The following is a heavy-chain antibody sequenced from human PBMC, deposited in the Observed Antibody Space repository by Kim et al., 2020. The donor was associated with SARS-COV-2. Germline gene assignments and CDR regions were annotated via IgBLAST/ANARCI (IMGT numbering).Heavy chain of an antibody. CDR3: TSWMTTVVTGFDP. CDR1: GFTFGDYA. Sequence: GGSLRLSCTASGFTFGDYAMSWVRQAPGKGLEWVGFIRSKAYGGSKAYAASVKGRFTISSDDNKSIAYLKMNSLKTEDTAVYYCTSWMTTVVTGFDPWGQGTLVTVSS. J-gene: IGHJ5*02. D-gene: IGHD4-17*01. V-gene: IGHV3-49*04. CDR2: IRSKAYGGSK.